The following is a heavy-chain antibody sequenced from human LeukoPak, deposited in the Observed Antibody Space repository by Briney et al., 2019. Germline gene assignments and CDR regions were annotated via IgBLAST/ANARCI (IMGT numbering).Heavy chain of an antibody. CDR2: IYYSGST. J-gene: IGHJ6*03. CDR3: ARVGVTMVRSYYYYYMDV. D-gene: IGHD3-10*01. V-gene: IGHV4-59*01. CDR1: GGSISSYY. Sequence: SETLSLTCTVSGGSISSYYWSWIRQPPGKGLEWIGYIYYSGSTNYNPSLKSRVTISVDTSKNQFPLKLSSVTAADTAVYYCARVGVTMVRSYYYYYMDVWGKGTTVTISS.